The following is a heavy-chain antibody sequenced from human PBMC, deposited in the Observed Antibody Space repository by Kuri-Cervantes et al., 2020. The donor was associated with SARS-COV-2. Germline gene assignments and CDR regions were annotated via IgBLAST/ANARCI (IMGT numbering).Heavy chain of an antibody. J-gene: IGHJ4*02. V-gene: IGHV1-2*04. CDR3: ARGPGLSDSRGYYCFY. CDR1: GYTFTGYY. D-gene: IGHD3-22*01. Sequence: ASVKVSCKASGYTFTGYYMHWVRQAPGQGLEWMGWINPNSGGTNYAQEFQGWVTMTRDTSISTVYMELSRLRSEDTAVYYCARGPGLSDSRGYYCFYWGQGTLVTVSS. CDR2: INPNSGGT.